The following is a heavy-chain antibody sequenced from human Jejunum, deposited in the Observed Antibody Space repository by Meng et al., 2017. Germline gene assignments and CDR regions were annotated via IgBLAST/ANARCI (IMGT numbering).Heavy chain of an antibody. CDR2: FTRGGTT. Sequence: QVQLQPWGAGLLKRSETLSLTCAVYGGSISGYFWSWLRQAPGEGLEWVGEFTRGGTTNYNPSLKSRVTISADTSKNQFSLTLSSVSAADTAVYYCARHEVDFDNWGQGTLVTVSS. V-gene: IGHV4-34*02. CDR1: GGSISGYF. D-gene: IGHD1-26*01. CDR3: ARHEVDFDN. J-gene: IGHJ4*02.